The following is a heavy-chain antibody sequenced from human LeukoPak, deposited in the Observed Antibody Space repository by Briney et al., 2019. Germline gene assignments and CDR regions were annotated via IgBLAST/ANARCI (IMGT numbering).Heavy chain of an antibody. J-gene: IGHJ4*02. V-gene: IGHV1-18*01. D-gene: IGHD1-26*01. CDR2: ISTYNGNT. CDR3: ARARGGDSGSYHPTDY. CDR1: GYSFSSYG. Sequence: GASVKVSCKASGYSFSSYGINWVRQAPGQGLEWMGWISTYNGNTNYAQKLQGRVTMTTDTSTSTAYMELRSLRSDDTAVYYCARARGGDSGSYHPTDYWGQGTLVTVSS.